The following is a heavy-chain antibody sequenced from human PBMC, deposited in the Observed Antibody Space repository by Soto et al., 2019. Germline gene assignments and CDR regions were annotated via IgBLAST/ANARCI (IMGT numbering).Heavy chain of an antibody. D-gene: IGHD5-12*01. CDR2: VYYSGST. J-gene: IGHJ4*02. CDR3: AKYRRTDAEGYRLDF. Sequence: SETLSLTCTLSGGSISGYYWSWIRQPPGKGLEWIGYVYYSGSTKYNPSLESRVTISVDMSNNQFSLMLTSVTAADTAVYYCAKYRRTDAEGYRLDFWGQGTMVTVSS. V-gene: IGHV4-59*01. CDR1: GGSISGYY.